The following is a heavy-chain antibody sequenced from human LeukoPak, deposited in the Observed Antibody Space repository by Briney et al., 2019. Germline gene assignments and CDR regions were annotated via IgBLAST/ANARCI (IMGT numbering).Heavy chain of an antibody. CDR3: AKRGVVIRVILVGFHKEAYYFDS. Sequence: GGSLRLSCAVSGITLSNYGMSWVRQAPGKGLKWVAGISGSGGSTNYAGSVKGRFTISRDNPKNTLYLQMNSLRAEDTAVYFCAKRGVVIRVILVGFHKEAYYFDSWGQGALVTVSS. J-gene: IGHJ4*02. D-gene: IGHD3-22*01. CDR1: GITLSNYG. V-gene: IGHV3-23*01. CDR2: ISGSGGST.